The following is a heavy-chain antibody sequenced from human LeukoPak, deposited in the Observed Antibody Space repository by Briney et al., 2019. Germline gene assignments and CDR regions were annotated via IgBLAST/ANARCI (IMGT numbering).Heavy chain of an antibody. CDR3: AKDQAPQDIVVVPAY. CDR2: ISSSGSTM. CDR1: GFTFSDYE. V-gene: IGHV3-48*03. D-gene: IGHD2-2*01. J-gene: IGHJ4*02. Sequence: GGSLRLSCAASGFTFSDYEMNWVRQAPGKGLEWVSYISSSGSTMFYADSVKGRFTISRDNAKNSLYLQMNSLRAEDTAVYYCAKDQAPQDIVVVPAYWGQGTLVTVSS.